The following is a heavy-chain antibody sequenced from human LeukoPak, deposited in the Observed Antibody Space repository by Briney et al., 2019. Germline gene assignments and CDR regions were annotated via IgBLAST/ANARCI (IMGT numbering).Heavy chain of an antibody. CDR3: TAAGYNYGGDAPFDY. J-gene: IGHJ4*02. CDR2: IKSKSDGGTT. Sequence: GGSLRLSCTAAGFTFTNAWMSWVRQAPGKGLEWVGHIKSKSDGGTTDSAEPVKGRFTLSRDELKGIVFLQMSSLKVEDTAVYYCTAAGYNYGGDAPFDYWGQGTLVTVSS. CDR1: GFTFTNAW. V-gene: IGHV3-15*01. D-gene: IGHD2-21*02.